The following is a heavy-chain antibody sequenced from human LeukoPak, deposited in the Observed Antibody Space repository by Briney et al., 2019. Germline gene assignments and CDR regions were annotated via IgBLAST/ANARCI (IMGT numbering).Heavy chain of an antibody. J-gene: IGHJ4*02. CDR3: ARESDYVCGSYRLGGFDY. CDR1: GYTFTSYG. V-gene: IGHV1-18*01. Sequence: ASVKVSCKASGYTFTSYGISWVRQAPGQGLEWMGWISAYNGNTNYAQKLQGRVTMTTDTSTSTAYMELRSLRSDDTAVYYCARESDYVCGSYRLGGFDYWGQGTLVTVSS. CDR2: ISAYNGNT. D-gene: IGHD3-16*02.